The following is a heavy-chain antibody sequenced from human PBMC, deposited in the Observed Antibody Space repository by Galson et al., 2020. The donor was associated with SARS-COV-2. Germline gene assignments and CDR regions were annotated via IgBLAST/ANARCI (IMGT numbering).Heavy chain of an antibody. D-gene: IGHD6-13*01. V-gene: IGHV4-59*01. CDR3: ARGDSSSWSFDY. CDR1: GGSISSYY. CDR2: IYYSGST. Sequence: ASETLSLTCTVSGGSISSYYWSWIRQPPGKGLEWIGYIYYSGSTNYNPSLKSRVTISVDTSKNQFSLKLSSVTAADTAVYYCARGDSSSWSFDYWGQGTLVTVSS. J-gene: IGHJ4*02.